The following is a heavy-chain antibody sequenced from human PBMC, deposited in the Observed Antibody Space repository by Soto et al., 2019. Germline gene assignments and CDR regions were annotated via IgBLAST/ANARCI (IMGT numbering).Heavy chain of an antibody. CDR1: GHTLTDLS. V-gene: IGHV1-24*01. CDR2: FDPEDGET. D-gene: IGHD3-3*02. CDR3: ATALIFGVVTGKNWLDP. Sequence: ASVKVSCKVSGHTLTDLSMHWVRQAPGKGLEWMGGFDPEDGETIYAQKFQGRVTMTEDTSTDTAYMELSSLRSEDTAVYYCATALIFGVVTGKNWLDPWGQGTLVTVSS. J-gene: IGHJ5*02.